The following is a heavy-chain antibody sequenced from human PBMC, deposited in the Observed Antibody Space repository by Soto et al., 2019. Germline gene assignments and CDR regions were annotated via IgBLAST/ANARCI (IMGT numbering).Heavy chain of an antibody. D-gene: IGHD2-15*01. CDR3: ARRMAMGGPYGAFDI. J-gene: IGHJ3*02. V-gene: IGHV3-30*03. Sequence: QVQLVESGGGVVQPGRSLRLSCAASGFTFSNYAMYWVRQAPAKGLEWVAAISYDGTDKSYADSVKGRFTISRDNSKNTLYLQIDSLRGEDMAVYYCARRMAMGGPYGAFDIWGQGTMVTVSS. CDR1: GFTFSNYA. CDR2: ISYDGTDK.